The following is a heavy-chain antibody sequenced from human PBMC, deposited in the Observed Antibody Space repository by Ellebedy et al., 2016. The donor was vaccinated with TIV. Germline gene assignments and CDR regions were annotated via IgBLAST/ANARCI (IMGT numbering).Heavy chain of an antibody. V-gene: IGHV1-69*05. CDR2: IIPIFGTA. J-gene: IGHJ5*02. CDR1: GGTFSSYA. CDR3: ARGPVTDSLWFDP. D-gene: IGHD2-21*02. Sequence: SVKVSXXASGGTFSSYAISWVRQAPGQGLEWMGGIIPIFGTANYAQKFQGRVTMTRNTSISTAYMELSSLRSEDTAVYYCARGPVTDSLWFDPWGQGTLVTVSS.